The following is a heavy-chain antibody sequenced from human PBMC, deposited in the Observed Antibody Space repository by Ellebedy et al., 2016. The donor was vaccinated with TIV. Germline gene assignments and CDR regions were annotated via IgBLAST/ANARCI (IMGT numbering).Heavy chain of an antibody. J-gene: IGHJ2*01. CDR1: GASINNYY. CDR3: ARNTDVLFWYFDL. D-gene: IGHD2/OR15-2a*01. Sequence: MPSETLSLTCTVSGASINNYYWSWIRQPPGRGLEWVGYVYHSGSTNYNPSLKSRATMSVDTSKNQFSLKLISVTAVDTAMYYCARNTDVLFWYFDLWGRGTLVTVSS. V-gene: IGHV4-59*08. CDR2: VYHSGST.